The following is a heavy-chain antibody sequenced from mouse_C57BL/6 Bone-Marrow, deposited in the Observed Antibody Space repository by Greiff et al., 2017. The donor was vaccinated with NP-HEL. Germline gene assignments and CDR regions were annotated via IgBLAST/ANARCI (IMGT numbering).Heavy chain of an antibody. CDR3: ARLGGNYGFAY. Sequence: QVQLQQPGAELVKPGASVKLSCKASGYTFTSYWMHWVKQRPGQGLEWIGMIHPNSGSTNYNEKFKSKATLTVDKSSSTAYMQLSSLRSEDSAVYYCARLGGNYGFAYWGQGTLVTVSA. CDR1: GYTFTSYW. J-gene: IGHJ3*01. D-gene: IGHD2-1*01. V-gene: IGHV1-64*01. CDR2: IHPNSGST.